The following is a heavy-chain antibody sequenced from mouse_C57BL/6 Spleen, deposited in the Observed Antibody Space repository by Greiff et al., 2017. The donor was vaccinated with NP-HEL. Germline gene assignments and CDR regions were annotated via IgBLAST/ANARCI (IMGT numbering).Heavy chain of an antibody. CDR2: INPNNGGT. Sequence: VQLQQSGPELVKPGASVKISCKASGYTFTDYYMNWVKQSHGKSLEWIGDINPNNGGTSYNQKFKGKATLTVDKSSSTAYMELRSLTSEESAVYYCARGGVYYGTMDYWGQGTSVTVSS. CDR3: ARGGVYYGTMDY. D-gene: IGHD1-1*01. V-gene: IGHV1-26*01. J-gene: IGHJ4*01. CDR1: GYTFTDYY.